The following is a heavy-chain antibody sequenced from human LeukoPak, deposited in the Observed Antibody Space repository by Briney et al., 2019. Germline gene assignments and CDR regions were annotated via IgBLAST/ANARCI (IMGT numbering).Heavy chain of an antibody. CDR1: GYTFTTYG. D-gene: IGHD6-19*01. CDR3: ARVSKAGGSGWTYYFDY. V-gene: IGHV1-18*01. Sequence: ASVKVSCKASGYTFTTYGVTWVRQAPGQGLECMGWINPCNGNTDSAQNFQGRVTMTTDTSTSTAYMELRSLRSDDTAVYYCARVSKAGGSGWTYYFDYWGQGTLVTVSS. J-gene: IGHJ4*02. CDR2: INPCNGNT.